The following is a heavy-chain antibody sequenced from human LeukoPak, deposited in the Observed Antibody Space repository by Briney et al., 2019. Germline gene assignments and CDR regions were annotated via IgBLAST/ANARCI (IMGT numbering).Heavy chain of an antibody. CDR3: ARDTNYYDGTSYYDAFEI. CDR2: ISSSGSTI. CDR1: GFTFSDYY. J-gene: IGHJ3*02. Sequence: GGSLRLSCAASGFTFSDYYMSWIRQAPGKGLEWVSYISSSGSTIYYADSVKGRFTISRDNAKISLYLQMNSLRAEDTAVYYCARDTNYYDGTSYYDAFEIWGQGTMVTVS. D-gene: IGHD3-22*01. V-gene: IGHV3-11*04.